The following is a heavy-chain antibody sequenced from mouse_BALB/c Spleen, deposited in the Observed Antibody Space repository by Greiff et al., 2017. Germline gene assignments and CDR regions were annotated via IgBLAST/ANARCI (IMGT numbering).Heavy chain of an antibody. J-gene: IGHJ3*01. Sequence: EVQLVESGGGLVKPGGSLKLSCAASGFTFSSYTMSWVRQTPEKRLEWVATISSGGSYTYYPDSVKGRFTISRDNAKNTLYLQMSSLKSEDTAMYYCTRDEGYDAWFAYWGQGTLVTVSA. D-gene: IGHD2-14*01. CDR2: ISSGGSYT. CDR1: GFTFSSYT. CDR3: TRDEGYDAWFAY. V-gene: IGHV5-6-4*01.